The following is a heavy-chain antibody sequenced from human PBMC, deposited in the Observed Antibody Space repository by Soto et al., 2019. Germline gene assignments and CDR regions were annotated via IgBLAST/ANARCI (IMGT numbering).Heavy chain of an antibody. J-gene: IGHJ4*02. Sequence: PSETLSLTCTVSGGSISSSSYYWGWIRQPPGKGLEWIGSIYYTGSTYYKTSLKSRVTISVDTSKNQFSLKLSSVTAADTAIYFCARDKRYYYDSSGYYENLDYWGQGTLVTVSS. CDR3: ARDKRYYYDSSGYYENLDY. V-gene: IGHV4-39*07. CDR2: IYYTGST. D-gene: IGHD3-22*01. CDR1: GGSISSSSYY.